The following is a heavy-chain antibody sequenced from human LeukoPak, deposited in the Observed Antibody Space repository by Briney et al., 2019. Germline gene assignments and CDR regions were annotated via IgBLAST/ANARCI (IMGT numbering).Heavy chain of an antibody. J-gene: IGHJ4*02. V-gene: IGHV3-11*01. CDR2: ITASGRST. CDR3: ARGRAGYKY. CDR1: GFNFRDYY. Sequence: GGSLRLSCTVSGFNFRDYYMSWIRQAPGMGLEWISYITASGRSTYVADSLKDRFTISRDNANKSLYLHMTDLRVEDTATYFCARGRAGYKYWGLGTLVTVSS. D-gene: IGHD5-24*01.